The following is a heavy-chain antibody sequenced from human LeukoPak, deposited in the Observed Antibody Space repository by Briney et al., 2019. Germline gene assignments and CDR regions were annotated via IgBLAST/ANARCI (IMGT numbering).Heavy chain of an antibody. J-gene: IGHJ4*02. V-gene: IGHV3-21*01. D-gene: IGHD6-19*01. CDR3: AGDEAVAGPQYFDY. CDR2: ISSSSSYI. Sequence: GGSLRLSCAASGFTFSSYSMNWVRQAPGKELEWVSSISSSSSYIYYADSVKGRFTISRDNAKNSLYLQMNSLRAEDTAVYYCAGDEAVAGPQYFDYWGQGTLVTVSS. CDR1: GFTFSSYS.